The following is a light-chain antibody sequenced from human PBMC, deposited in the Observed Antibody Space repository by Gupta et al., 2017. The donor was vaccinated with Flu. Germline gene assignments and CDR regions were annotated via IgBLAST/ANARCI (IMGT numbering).Light chain of an antibody. V-gene: IGKV1-5*03. CDR3: QHYNSYSAT. Sequence: DIQMAQSPSTISASEGDSVTITCRASQSISSYLAWYQQKPGNAPKLLIFTASTLENGVPSRFSGSGSGTEFTLTISSLQPDDVATYYCQHYNSYSATFGQGTKVEIK. J-gene: IGKJ1*01. CDR1: QSISSY. CDR2: TAS.